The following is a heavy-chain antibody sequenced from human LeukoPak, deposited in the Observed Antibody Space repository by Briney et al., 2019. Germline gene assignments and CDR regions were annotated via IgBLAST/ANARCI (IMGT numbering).Heavy chain of an antibody. CDR1: GYTLTSYY. CDR2: INPSGDTT. V-gene: IGHV1-46*01. J-gene: IGHJ6*02. CDR3: ASVYKNGMDV. Sequence: GASVKVSCKASGYTLTSYYLHWVRQAPGQGLAWMAIINPSGDTTSHAQKFQGRVTMTRDTSASTVYMELSRLRSEATAVYYCASVYKNGMDVWGQGTTVTVSS. D-gene: IGHD5-24*01.